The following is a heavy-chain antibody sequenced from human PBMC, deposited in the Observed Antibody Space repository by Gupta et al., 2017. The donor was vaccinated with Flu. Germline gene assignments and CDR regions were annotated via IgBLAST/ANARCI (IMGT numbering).Heavy chain of an antibody. J-gene: IGHJ4*02. Sequence: EVQLVETGGGLIQPGGSLRLSCAASGFTVSSNYMSWVRQAPGKGLEWVSVIYSGGSTYYADSVKGRFTISRDNSKNTLYLQMNSLRAEDTAVYYCARENDSSGYYYGYWGQGTLVTVSS. V-gene: IGHV3-53*02. CDR3: ARENDSSGYYYGY. D-gene: IGHD3-22*01. CDR2: IYSGGST. CDR1: GFTVSSNY.